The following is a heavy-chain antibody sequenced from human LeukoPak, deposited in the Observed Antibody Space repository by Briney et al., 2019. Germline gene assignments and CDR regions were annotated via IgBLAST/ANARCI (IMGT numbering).Heavy chain of an antibody. D-gene: IGHD1-26*01. CDR3: AREDRVGATTGSEH. CDR1: SGSISSSSYY. Sequence: SETLSLTWTVASGSISSSSYYWGWIRQPPGKGRQWIGTIYYNGATQYNPSLKSRVTISVDTYKNQFSLKLTSVTAAETAVYYCAREDRVGATTGSEHWGQGTLVTVSS. J-gene: IGHJ4*02. CDR2: IYYNGAT. V-gene: IGHV4-39*01.